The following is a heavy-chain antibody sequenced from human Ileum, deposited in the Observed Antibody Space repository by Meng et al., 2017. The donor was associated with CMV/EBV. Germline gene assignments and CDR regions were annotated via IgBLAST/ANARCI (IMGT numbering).Heavy chain of an antibody. J-gene: IGHJ4*01. V-gene: IGHV1-46*01. CDR2: IDPSGGST. D-gene: IGHD3-9*01. CDR1: GYTFTNYY. Sequence: ASVKVSCKSSGYTFTNYYLHWVRQAPGQGLEWMGLIDPSGGSTTYAQNFQGRVSMTRDTSTTTVYMELKSLTSKDTAVYYCARGQLRYRLCLEFWGHGTLVTVSS. CDR3: ARGQLRYRLCLEF.